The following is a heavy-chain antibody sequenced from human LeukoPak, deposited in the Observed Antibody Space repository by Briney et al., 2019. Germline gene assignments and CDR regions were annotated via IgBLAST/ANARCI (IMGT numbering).Heavy chain of an antibody. J-gene: IGHJ3*02. Sequence: GGSLTLSCAASGFTITTYAMGWVRQAPGKGLEWVSVISDRGDSTHYADSVKGRFTISRDSSKNTLYLQMNSLRGEDTAVYYCAKGRWGLTINNFDIWGQGTMVTVSS. CDR3: AKGRWGLTINNFDI. D-gene: IGHD3-9*01. CDR2: ISDRGDST. V-gene: IGHV3-23*01. CDR1: GFTITTYA.